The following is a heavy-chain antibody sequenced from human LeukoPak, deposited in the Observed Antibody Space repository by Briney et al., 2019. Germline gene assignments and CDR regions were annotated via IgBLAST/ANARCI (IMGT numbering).Heavy chain of an antibody. CDR2: ISWNSGSI. J-gene: IGHJ6*02. CDR3: ARDWVVATILDYYGMDV. D-gene: IGHD5-12*01. V-gene: IGHV3-9*01. CDR1: GFTFDDYA. Sequence: GGSLRLSCAASGFTFDDYAMHWVRQAPGKGLEWVSGISWNSGSIGYADSVKGRFTISRDNAKNSLYLQMNSLRDEDTAVYYCARDWVVATILDYYGMDVWGQGTTVTVSS.